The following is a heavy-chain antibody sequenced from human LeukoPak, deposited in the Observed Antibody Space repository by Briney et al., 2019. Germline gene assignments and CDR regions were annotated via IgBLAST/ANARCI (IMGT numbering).Heavy chain of an antibody. D-gene: IGHD3-10*01. V-gene: IGHV3-48*02. CDR1: GFTFSSYS. Sequence: GGSLRLSCAASGFTFSSYSMNWVRQAAGKGLEWVSYISSSSGSIHYADSVKGRFTISRDNAKNSLYLQMSSLRDEDTAMYYCARDYYYGFYYWGQGTLVTVSS. CDR2: ISSSSGSI. CDR3: ARDYYYGFYY. J-gene: IGHJ4*02.